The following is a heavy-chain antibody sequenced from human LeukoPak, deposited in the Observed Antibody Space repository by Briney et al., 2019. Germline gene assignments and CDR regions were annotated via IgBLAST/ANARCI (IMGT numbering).Heavy chain of an antibody. Sequence: ASVKVSCKASGYTFTSYYMHWMRQAPGQGLEWMGIINPSGGSTSYAQKFQGRVTMTRDTSTSTVYMELSSLRSEDTAVYYCARLSPPAAGTQTFDYWGQGTLVTVSS. V-gene: IGHV1-46*01. CDR2: INPSGGST. D-gene: IGHD6-13*01. CDR3: ARLSPPAAGTQTFDY. J-gene: IGHJ4*02. CDR1: GYTFTSYY.